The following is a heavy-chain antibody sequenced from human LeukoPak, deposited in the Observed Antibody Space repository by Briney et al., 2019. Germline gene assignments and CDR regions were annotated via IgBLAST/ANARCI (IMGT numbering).Heavy chain of an antibody. Sequence: SETLSLTYSVSGGSIKGFHWRWIRQPPGKGLEWIGYIYSNEATEYKPSLKSRVTISADTSKNQFSLKLTSVSAADTAIYYCPRRNDFHIWGQGTMVTVSS. J-gene: IGHJ3*02. CDR3: PRRNDFHI. CDR1: GGSIKGFH. V-gene: IGHV4-4*08. CDR2: IYSNEAT.